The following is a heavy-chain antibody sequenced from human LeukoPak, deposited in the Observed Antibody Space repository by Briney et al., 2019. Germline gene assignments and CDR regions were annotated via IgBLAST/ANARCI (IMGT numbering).Heavy chain of an antibody. CDR3: ARGRQLERQGDLFDY. D-gene: IGHD1-1*01. CDR1: GYTFTGYY. Sequence: ASVKVSCKASGYTFTGYYMHWVRRAPGQGLEWMGWINPNSGGTNYAQKFQGWVTMTRDTSISTAYMELSRLRSDDTAVYYCARGRQLERQGDLFDYWGQGTLVTVSS. J-gene: IGHJ4*02. V-gene: IGHV1-2*04. CDR2: INPNSGGT.